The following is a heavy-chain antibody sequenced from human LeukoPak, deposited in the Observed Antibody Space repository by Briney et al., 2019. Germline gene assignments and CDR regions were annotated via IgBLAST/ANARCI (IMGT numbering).Heavy chain of an antibody. Sequence: PSQTLSLTCAVSGGSISSGGYSCSWIRQPPGKGLEWIGYIYHSGSTYYNPSFKSRVTISVDRSKNQFSLKLSSVTAADTAVYYCARAVATIRSGVPSDAFDIWGQGTMVTVSS. CDR1: GGSISSGGYS. D-gene: IGHD5-12*01. CDR2: IYHSGST. J-gene: IGHJ3*02. CDR3: ARAVATIRSGVPSDAFDI. V-gene: IGHV4-30-2*01.